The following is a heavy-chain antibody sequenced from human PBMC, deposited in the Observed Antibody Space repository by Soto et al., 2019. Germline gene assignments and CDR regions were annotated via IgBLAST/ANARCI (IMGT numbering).Heavy chain of an antibody. D-gene: IGHD5-18*01. J-gene: IGHJ1*01. V-gene: IGHV3-23*01. CDR2: ISGRGGST. CDR1: GFTFSSYA. CDR3: AKSIQLWLSYFQH. Sequence: GGSLRLSCAASGFTFSSYAMSWVRQAPGKGLEWVSAISGRGGSTYYADSVKGRFTISRDNSKNTLYLQMNSLRAEDTAVYYCAKSIQLWLSYFQHWGQGTLVTVSS.